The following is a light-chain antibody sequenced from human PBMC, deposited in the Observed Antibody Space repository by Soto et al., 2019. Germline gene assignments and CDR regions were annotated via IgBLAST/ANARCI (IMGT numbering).Light chain of an antibody. J-gene: IGLJ2*01. CDR3: SSYTSSSTWV. CDR2: EVS. V-gene: IGLV2-14*01. CDR1: TTDVGGYNY. Sequence: QSALTQPASVSGSPGQSITIPCTGTTTDVGGYNYVSWYQQHPGKAPNLLIYEVSNRPSGVSDRFSGSKSGNTASLTSSGLQAEDEADYYCSSYTSSSTWVFGGGTKLTVL.